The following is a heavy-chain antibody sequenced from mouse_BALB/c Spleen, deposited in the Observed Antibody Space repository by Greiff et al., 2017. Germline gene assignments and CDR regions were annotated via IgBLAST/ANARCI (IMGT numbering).Heavy chain of an antibody. CDR3: ANSCGNYSWFAY. D-gene: IGHD2-1*01. CDR1: GFTFSSFG. Sequence: EVMLVESGGGLVKPGGSLKLSCAASGFTFSSFGMHWVRQAPEKGLEWVAYISSGSSTIYYADTVKGRFTISRDNPKNTLFLQMTSLRSEDTAMYYCANSCGNYSWFAYWGQGTLVTVSA. V-gene: IGHV5-17*02. CDR2: ISSGSSTI. J-gene: IGHJ3*01.